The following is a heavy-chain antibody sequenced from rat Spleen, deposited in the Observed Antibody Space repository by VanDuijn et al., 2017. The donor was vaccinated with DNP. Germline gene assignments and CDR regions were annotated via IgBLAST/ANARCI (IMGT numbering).Heavy chain of an antibody. Sequence: EVQLQESGPGLVKPSQSLSLTCSVTGYSITSNYWGWIRKFPGNKMEWIGHINYSARTTYNPSLKSRISITRDTSKNQFFLHLNSVTTEDTATYYCARWSNYFDYWGRGVMVTVSS. V-gene: IGHV3-1*01. CDR1: GYSITSNY. CDR3: ARWSNYFDY. J-gene: IGHJ2*01. CDR2: INYSART.